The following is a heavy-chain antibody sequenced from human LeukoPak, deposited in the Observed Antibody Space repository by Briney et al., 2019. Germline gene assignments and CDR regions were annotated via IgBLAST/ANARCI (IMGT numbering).Heavy chain of an antibody. CDR3: ARGMVRGVNPLDP. Sequence: PGRSLRLSCAASGFTFSSYAMHWVRQAPGKGLEWVAVISYDGSNKYYADSVKGRFTISRDNSKNTLYLQMNSLRAEDTAVYYCARGMVRGVNPLDPWGQGTLVTVSS. D-gene: IGHD3-10*01. CDR2: ISYDGSNK. J-gene: IGHJ5*02. CDR1: GFTFSSYA. V-gene: IGHV3-30*04.